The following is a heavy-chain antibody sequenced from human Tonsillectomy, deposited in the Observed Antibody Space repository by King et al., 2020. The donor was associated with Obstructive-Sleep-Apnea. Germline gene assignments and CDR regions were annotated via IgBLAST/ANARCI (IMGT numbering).Heavy chain of an antibody. V-gene: IGHV4-31*03. J-gene: IGHJ6*02. Sequence: QLQESGPGLVKPSQTLSLTCTVSGGSISSGGYYWSWIRQPPGKGLEWIWYIYYSGSTYYNPSLKSRVTISVYTSKNQFSLKLSSVTAADTAVYYCAGDSSSNYYYGMDVWGQGTTVTVSS. CDR3: AGDSSSNYYYGMDV. CDR1: GGSISSGGYY. CDR2: IYYSGST. D-gene: IGHD6-6*01.